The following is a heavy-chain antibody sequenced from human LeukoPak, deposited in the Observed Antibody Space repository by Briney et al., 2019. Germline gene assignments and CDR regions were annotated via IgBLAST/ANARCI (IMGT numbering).Heavy chain of an antibody. Sequence: PGRSLRLSCAASGFTFSSYAMHWVRQAPGKGLEWVSAISGSGGSTYYADSVKGRFTISRDNAKNTLYLQMNSLRAEDTAVYYCARIQYSSGHDYWGQGTLVTVSS. CDR3: ARIQYSSGHDY. CDR1: GFTFSSYA. V-gene: IGHV3-23*01. D-gene: IGHD6-19*01. CDR2: ISGSGGST. J-gene: IGHJ4*02.